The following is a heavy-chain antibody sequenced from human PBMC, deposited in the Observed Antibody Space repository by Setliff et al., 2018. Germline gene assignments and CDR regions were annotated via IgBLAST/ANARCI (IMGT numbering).Heavy chain of an antibody. V-gene: IGHV5-10-1*01. J-gene: IGHJ5*02. CDR3: ARQGQYNFWSGYSPGNWFDP. CDR1: GYTFANFW. D-gene: IGHD3-3*01. CDR2: IDPSDSYS. Sequence: HGESLKISCKGSGYTFANFWINWVRQMPGKGLEWVGRIDPSDSYSKYSPSFQGHVTISADKSNNTAYLQWSSLKASDTAMYYCARQGQYNFWSGYSPGNWFDPWGQGTLVTVS.